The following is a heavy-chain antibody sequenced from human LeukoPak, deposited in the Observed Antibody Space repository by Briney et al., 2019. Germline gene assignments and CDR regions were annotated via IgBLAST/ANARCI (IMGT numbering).Heavy chain of an antibody. V-gene: IGHV3-48*04. D-gene: IGHD3-9*01. CDR1: GFTFSSYS. Sequence: GGSLRLSCAASGFTFSSYSMNWVRQAPGKGLEWVSYISGSSSVVYYADSVKGRFTISRDNAKNSLYLQMNSLRAEDTAVYYCAREDSDYDILTGYLSHFDYWGQGTLVTVSS. CDR3: AREDSDYDILTGYLSHFDY. CDR2: ISGSSSVV. J-gene: IGHJ4*02.